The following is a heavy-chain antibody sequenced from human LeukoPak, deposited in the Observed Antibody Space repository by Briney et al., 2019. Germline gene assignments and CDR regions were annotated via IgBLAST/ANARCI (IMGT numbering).Heavy chain of an antibody. V-gene: IGHV5-51*01. Sequence: GESLKISCKGSGYSFTSYWIGWVRQMPGKGLEWMGIIYPGDSDTRYSPSFQGQVTISADKSISTAYLQWSSLEASDTAMYYCSGSPSGYYSTLYYFDYWGQGTLVTVSS. D-gene: IGHD3-3*01. CDR3: SGSPSGYYSTLYYFDY. CDR1: GYSFTSYW. CDR2: IYPGDSDT. J-gene: IGHJ4*02.